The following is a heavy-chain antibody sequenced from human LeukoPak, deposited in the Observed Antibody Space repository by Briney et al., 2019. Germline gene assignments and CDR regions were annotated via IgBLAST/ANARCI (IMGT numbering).Heavy chain of an antibody. J-gene: IGHJ4*02. CDR1: GFTFSSYA. CDR2: ISGSGGST. V-gene: IGHV3-23*01. CDR3: AKDNGIIAARRGAVDY. Sequence: GGSLRLSCAASGFTFSSYAMSWVRQAPGKGLEWVSAISGSGGSTYYADSVKGRFTISRDNSKNTLCLQINSLRAEDTAVYYCAKDNGIIAARRGAVDYWGQGTLVTVSS. D-gene: IGHD6-6*01.